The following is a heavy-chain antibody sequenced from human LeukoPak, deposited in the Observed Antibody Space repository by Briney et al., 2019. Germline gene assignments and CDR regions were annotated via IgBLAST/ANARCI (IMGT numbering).Heavy chain of an antibody. V-gene: IGHV4-59*08. D-gene: IGHD1-26*01. J-gene: IGHJ4*02. Sequence: SETLSLTCTVSGGSISNYYWSWIRQPPGKGLEWIGFIYYSGTTHYNPSLKSRVTMSVATSNNQFSLRLSSVTAAGTAIYYCARRSGASPHYFDYWGQGALVTVSS. CDR1: GGSISNYY. CDR3: ARRSGASPHYFDY. CDR2: IYYSGTT.